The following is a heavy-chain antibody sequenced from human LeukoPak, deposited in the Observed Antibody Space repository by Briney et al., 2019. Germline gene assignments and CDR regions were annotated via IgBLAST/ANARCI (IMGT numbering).Heavy chain of an antibody. CDR2: IIPIFGTA. J-gene: IGHJ4*02. D-gene: IGHD3-10*01. Sequence: SVKVSCTASGGTFSSYAISWVRQAPGQGLEWMGGIIPIFGTANYAQKFQGRVTITADESTSTAYMELSSLRSEDTAVYYCAREYGSGSYLFDYWGQGTLVTVSS. CDR1: GGTFSSYA. V-gene: IGHV1-69*13. CDR3: AREYGSGSYLFDY.